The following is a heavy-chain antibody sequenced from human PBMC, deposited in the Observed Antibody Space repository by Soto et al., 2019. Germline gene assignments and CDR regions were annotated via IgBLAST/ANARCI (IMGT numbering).Heavy chain of an antibody. J-gene: IGHJ6*03. V-gene: IGHV3-66*01. CDR3: ARDGRIAARFGGYYYYYMDV. CDR2: IYSGGST. CDR1: GFTVSSNY. Sequence: GGSLRLSCAASGFTVSSNYMSWVRQAPGKGLEWVSVIYSGGSTYYADSVKGRFTISRDNSKNTLYLQMNSLRAEDTAVYYCARDGRIAARFGGYYYYYMDVWGKATTVTVSS. D-gene: IGHD6-6*01.